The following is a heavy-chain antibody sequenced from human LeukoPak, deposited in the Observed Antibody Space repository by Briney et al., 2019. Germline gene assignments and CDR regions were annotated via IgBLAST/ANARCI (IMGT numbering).Heavy chain of an antibody. J-gene: IGHJ4*01. CDR3: ARDGAPPGLYFDL. CDR1: GFTFSSYW. CDR2: IRMDGVEK. D-gene: IGHD6-13*01. Sequence: GGSLRLSCAVSGFTFSSYWMNWVRQAPGKGLEWVASIRMDGVEKTYVDSVKGRFTISRDNTYNSLYLQMSSLRVEDTALYFCARDGAPPGLYFDLWGRGTLVTVSS. V-gene: IGHV3-7*01.